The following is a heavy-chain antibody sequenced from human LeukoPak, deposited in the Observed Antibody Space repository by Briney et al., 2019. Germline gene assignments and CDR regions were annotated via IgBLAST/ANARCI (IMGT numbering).Heavy chain of an antibody. Sequence: GGSLRLSCAASGFTFSSYSMNWVRQAPGKGLEWVSSISSSSSYIYYADSVKGRFTISRDNAKNSLYLQMNSLRAEDTAVYYCAREGIVVVPAAIESAFPDAFDIWGQGTMVTVSS. J-gene: IGHJ3*02. V-gene: IGHV3-21*01. CDR3: AREGIVVVPAAIESAFPDAFDI. D-gene: IGHD2-2*02. CDR1: GFTFSSYS. CDR2: ISSSSSYI.